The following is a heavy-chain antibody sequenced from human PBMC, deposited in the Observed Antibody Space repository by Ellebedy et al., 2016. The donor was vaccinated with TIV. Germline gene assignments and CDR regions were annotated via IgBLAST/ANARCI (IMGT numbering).Heavy chain of an antibody. D-gene: IGHD4-17*01. J-gene: IGHJ6*02. Sequence: GESLKISCAVSGFTVSSNYMSWVRQAPGKGLEWGSVIYSGGSTSYADSVKVRFTISRDNSKNTLYLQMNSLRAEDTAVYYCARNLITRDYVFGYYYSYGMDVWGQGTTVTVSS. CDR3: ARNLITRDYVFGYYYSYGMDV. CDR1: GFTVSSNY. CDR2: IYSGGST. V-gene: IGHV3-66*01.